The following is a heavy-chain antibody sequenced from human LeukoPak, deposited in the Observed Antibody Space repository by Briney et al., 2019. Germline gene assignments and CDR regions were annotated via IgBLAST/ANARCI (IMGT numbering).Heavy chain of an antibody. V-gene: IGHV3-23*01. D-gene: IGHD1-26*01. CDR2: ISVSGGTT. J-gene: IGHJ4*02. CDR3: VRDLGGRSGH. CDR1: GFTFASYA. Sequence: PGGSLRLSCAASGFTFASYAMNWVRQAPGEGLEWVSAISVSGGTTYSADSVKGRFTISRDNSKNTLYLQMNSLRAEDTAVYYCVRDLGGRSGHWGQGTLVTVSS.